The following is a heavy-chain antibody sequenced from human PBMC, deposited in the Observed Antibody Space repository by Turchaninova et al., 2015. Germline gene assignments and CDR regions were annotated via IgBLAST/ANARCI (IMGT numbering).Heavy chain of an antibody. Sequence: SGGVLVPRGECIELSWESVGITCGCYGLIGGRQTPWKELKWVSTISVRGDHTYCIDPVMGRFTISRDNSKSTLEMQMNSLRVEDTAVYYCARDGTMDAFDVWGQGTMVTVSS. CDR2: ISVRGDHT. CDR3: ARDGTMDAFDV. V-gene: IGHV3-23*01. J-gene: IGHJ3*01. D-gene: IGHD1-1*01. CDR1: GITCGCYG.